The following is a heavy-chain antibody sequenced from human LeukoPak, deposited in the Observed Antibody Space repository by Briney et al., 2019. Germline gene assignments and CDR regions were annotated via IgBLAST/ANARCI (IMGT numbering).Heavy chain of an antibody. Sequence: GGALRLSCAASGFTFSDEYMSWIRQAPGKGLEWVAVISFDGTNKFYADSVKGRFTISRDNSKNALYLQMNSLRAEDTAVYYCAKGGYYERPWYFDYWGQGTLVTVSS. V-gene: IGHV3-30*18. CDR1: GFTFSDEY. CDR2: ISFDGTNK. CDR3: AKGGYYERPWYFDY. D-gene: IGHD3-22*01. J-gene: IGHJ4*02.